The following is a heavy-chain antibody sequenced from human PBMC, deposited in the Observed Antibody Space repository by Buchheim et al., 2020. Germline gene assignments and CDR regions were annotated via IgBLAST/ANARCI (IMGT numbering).Heavy chain of an antibody. J-gene: IGHJ6*02. D-gene: IGHD5-18*01. CDR2: ISGSGDRT. CDR1: GFTFSSYA. Sequence: EEKLSESGGGLVQPGGSLSVSCAGSGFTFSSYAMSWVRQAPGKGLEWVSGISGSGDRTYYADSVKGRFAISRDNSKNTVYLQMNSLRAEDTAVYYCAKADVYSTSAESYYAMEVWGQGTT. CDR3: AKADVYSTSAESYYAMEV. V-gene: IGHV3-23*01.